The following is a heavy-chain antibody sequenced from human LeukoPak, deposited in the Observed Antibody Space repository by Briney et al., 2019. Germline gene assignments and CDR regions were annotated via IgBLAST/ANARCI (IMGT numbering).Heavy chain of an antibody. D-gene: IGHD1-1*01. CDR3: ARHYERASYFDY. Sequence: SETLSLTCTVSGGSISSSSYYWVWIRQPPGKGLKWIGSIYYSGSTYYNSSLKSRVTISVDTSKNQFSLKLSSVTAADTAVYYCARHYERASYFDYWGQGTLVTVSS. CDR1: GGSISSSSYY. V-gene: IGHV4-39*01. CDR2: IYYSGST. J-gene: IGHJ4*02.